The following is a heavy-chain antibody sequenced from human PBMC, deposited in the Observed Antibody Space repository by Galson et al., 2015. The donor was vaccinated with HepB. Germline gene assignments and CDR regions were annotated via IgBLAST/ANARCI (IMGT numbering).Heavy chain of an antibody. CDR3: ARVDPSSSGWYGFQH. CDR1: GYIFNGYY. J-gene: IGHJ1*01. D-gene: IGHD6-19*01. CDR2: VNPNSGAT. V-gene: IGHV1-2*06. Sequence: SVKVSCKASGYIFNGYYIHWVRQAPGQGLEWMGRVNPNSGATNYARQFQGRVTMTRDTSISTVYMELSGLTYDDTAVYFCARVDPSSSGWYGFQHWGQGTLVSVSS.